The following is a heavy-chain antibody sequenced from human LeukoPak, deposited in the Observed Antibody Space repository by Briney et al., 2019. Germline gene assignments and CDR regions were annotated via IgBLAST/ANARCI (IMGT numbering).Heavy chain of an antibody. V-gene: IGHV4-59*01. Sequence: SETLSHTCTVSGGSISSYYWSWIRQPPGKGLEWIGYIYYSGSTNYSPSLKSRVTISVDTSKNQFSLKLSSVTAADTAVYYCAAGYSSGWYYFDYWGQGTLVTVSS. J-gene: IGHJ4*02. CDR2: IYYSGST. D-gene: IGHD6-19*01. CDR1: GGSISSYY. CDR3: AAGYSSGWYYFDY.